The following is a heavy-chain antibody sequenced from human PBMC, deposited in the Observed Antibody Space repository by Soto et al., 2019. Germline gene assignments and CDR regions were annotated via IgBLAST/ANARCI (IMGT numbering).Heavy chain of an antibody. CDR2: INPSGGST. J-gene: IGHJ5*02. D-gene: IGHD2-15*01. V-gene: IGHV1-46*01. CDR1: GYTFTSYY. Sequence: ASVKVSCKASGYTFTSYYMHWVRQAPGQGLEWMGIINPSGGSTSYAQKFQGRVTMTRDTSTSTVYMELSSLRSEDTAVYYCARDRDCSGGSCYSGVGGTLDPWGQGTLVTVSS. CDR3: ARDRDCSGGSCYSGVGGTLDP.